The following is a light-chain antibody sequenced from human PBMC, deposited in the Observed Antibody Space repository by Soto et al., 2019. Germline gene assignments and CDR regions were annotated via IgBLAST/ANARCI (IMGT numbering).Light chain of an antibody. Sequence: DIQMTQSPSTLSASVGDRVTITCRASQSISSWLAWYQRKPGKAPKLLIYKASSLESGVPSTFTRSGSGTEFTLTISDVQPDDFASYYCQPYNSYLFGQGTKLEI. V-gene: IGKV1-5*03. CDR2: KAS. J-gene: IGKJ1*01. CDR1: QSISSW. CDR3: QPYNSYL.